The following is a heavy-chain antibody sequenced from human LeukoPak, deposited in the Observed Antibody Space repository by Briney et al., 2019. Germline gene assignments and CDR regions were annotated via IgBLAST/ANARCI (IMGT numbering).Heavy chain of an antibody. CDR1: GGSFSGYY. D-gene: IGHD6-19*01. CDR2: IYYSGPT. J-gene: IGHJ3*02. CDR3: ARQYGSGRWAFDI. V-gene: IGHV4-34*01. Sequence: PSETLSLTCAVYGGSFSGYYWSWIRQPPGKGPEWIGSIYYSGPTYYNPSLKSRVTTSVDTSKNHFSLSLSSVTAADTAVYYCARQYGSGRWAFDIWGQGTMVTVSS.